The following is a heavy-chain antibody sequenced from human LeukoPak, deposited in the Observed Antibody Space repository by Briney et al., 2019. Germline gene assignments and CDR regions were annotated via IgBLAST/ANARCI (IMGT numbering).Heavy chain of an antibody. CDR1: GGSISSSSYY. D-gene: IGHD3-10*01. V-gene: IGHV4-39*07. CDR2: INHSGST. CDR3: ARVWFGADYYYYMDV. Sequence: SETLSLTCTVSGGSISSSSYYWGWIRQPPGKGLEWIGEINHSGSTNYNPSLKSRVTISVDTSKNQFSLKLSSVTAADTAVYYCARVWFGADYYYYMDVWGKGTTVTISS. J-gene: IGHJ6*03.